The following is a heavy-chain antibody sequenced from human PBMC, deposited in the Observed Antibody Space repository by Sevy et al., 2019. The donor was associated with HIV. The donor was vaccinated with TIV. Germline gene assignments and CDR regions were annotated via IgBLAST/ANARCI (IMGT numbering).Heavy chain of an antibody. Sequence: SETLSLTCSVSGGSISSYYWNWIRQPPGKGLERIGYIYSSGSTNYNPSLKSRVTISVDMSKNQFALKLSSVTAADTAVYYGARSHLAFCGGDCFSPYYFDSWGQGTLVTVSS. D-gene: IGHD2-21*01. CDR2: IYSSGST. CDR3: ARSHLAFCGGDCFSPYYFDS. CDR1: GGSISSYY. J-gene: IGHJ4*02. V-gene: IGHV4-59*01.